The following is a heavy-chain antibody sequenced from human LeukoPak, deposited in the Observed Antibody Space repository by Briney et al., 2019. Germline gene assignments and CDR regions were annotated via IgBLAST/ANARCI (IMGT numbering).Heavy chain of an antibody. CDR1: GGSISSYY. Sequence: SETLSLTCTVSGGSISSYYLSWIRQPPGKGLEWIGYIYYSGSTNYNPSLKSRVTISVDTSKNQFSLKLSTVTAADTAVYYCARATQGYNWFDPWGQGTLVSVS. CDR2: IYYSGST. CDR3: ARATQGYNWFDP. J-gene: IGHJ5*02. V-gene: IGHV4-59*01.